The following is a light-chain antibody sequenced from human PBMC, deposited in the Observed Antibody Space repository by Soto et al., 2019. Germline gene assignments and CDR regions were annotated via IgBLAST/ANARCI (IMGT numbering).Light chain of an antibody. CDR2: YDD. V-gene: IGLV1-36*01. CDR1: SSNIGNNA. Sequence: QSVLTQPHSVSEAPRQRVTISCSGSSSNIGNNAVNWYQQLPGKAPKLLIYYDDLLPSGVSDRFSGSKSGTSASLAISGLQSEDEADYYCAAWDDSLNGTVFGGGTKLTV. J-gene: IGLJ2*01. CDR3: AAWDDSLNGTV.